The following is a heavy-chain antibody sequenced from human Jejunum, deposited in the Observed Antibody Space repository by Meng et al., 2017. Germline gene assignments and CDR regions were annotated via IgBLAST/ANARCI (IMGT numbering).Heavy chain of an antibody. CDR3: ARDTAGFGP. Sequence: QLQLLESGPGVVKPSGTLSPTCAVSGGSISTAGYYWGWIRQSPGKGLEWIGSIFYSGTTYYNPSLKSRVTISIDTSKNQFSLKMNSVTAADTAVYYCARDTAGFGPWGQGTLVTVSS. CDR1: GGSISTAGYY. V-gene: IGHV4-39*07. D-gene: IGHD6-13*01. CDR2: IFYSGTT. J-gene: IGHJ5*02.